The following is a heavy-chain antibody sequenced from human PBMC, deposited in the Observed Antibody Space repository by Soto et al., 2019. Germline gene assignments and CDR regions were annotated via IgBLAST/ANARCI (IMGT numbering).Heavy chain of an antibody. CDR3: ARHLSESGYDLNY. Sequence: PSETLSLTCTVSGGYITSDSYYWAWIRQPPGKGLEWIGSIYFSGSTYYNSALKSRLAISIDMSKNQFSLNLRSVTDADTAVYYCARHLSESGYDLNYLGQGTPVTVSS. V-gene: IGHV4-39*01. CDR1: GGYITSDSYY. CDR2: IYFSGST. J-gene: IGHJ4*02. D-gene: IGHD5-12*01.